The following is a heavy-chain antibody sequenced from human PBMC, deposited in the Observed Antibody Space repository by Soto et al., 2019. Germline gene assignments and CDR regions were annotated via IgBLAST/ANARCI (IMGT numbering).Heavy chain of an antibody. J-gene: IGHJ4*02. V-gene: IGHV3-23*01. CDR3: AKGLYYYDSSGYRLFDY. Sequence: GGSLRLSCAASGFMFNNYAMSWARQAPGKGLEWVSTVSVSGGTTYYADSLKGRFTISRDNSKKTVYLQMNRLRADDTAIYYCAKGLYYYDSSGYRLFDYCGQGTRGTVAS. D-gene: IGHD3-22*01. CDR2: VSVSGGTT. CDR1: GFMFNNYA.